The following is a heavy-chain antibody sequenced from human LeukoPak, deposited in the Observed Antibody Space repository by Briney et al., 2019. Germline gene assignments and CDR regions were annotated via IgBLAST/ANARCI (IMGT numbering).Heavy chain of an antibody. J-gene: IGHJ6*02. V-gene: IGHV1-58*02. Sequence: VASVKVSCKASGFTFTSSTMQWVRQARGQRLEWIGWIVVGSGNTHYAQKFQERVTITRDMSTSTAYMELSSLRSEDTAVYYCAAVRSSYYYYGMDVWGQGTTVTVSS. D-gene: IGHD6-6*01. CDR3: AAVRSSYYYYGMDV. CDR1: GFTFTSST. CDR2: IVVGSGNT.